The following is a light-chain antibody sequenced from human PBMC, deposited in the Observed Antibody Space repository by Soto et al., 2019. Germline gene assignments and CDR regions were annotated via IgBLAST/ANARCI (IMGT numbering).Light chain of an antibody. Sequence: DIQFSKSPSFVSASVADRVTIPCRASQGISSYLAWYQQKPGKAPKLLIYAASTLQSGVPSRFSGSGYGTDFTLTISSLQPEDVATYYCQKYNSAPWTFGPGTKVDIK. CDR2: AAS. V-gene: IGKV1-27*01. J-gene: IGKJ3*01. CDR1: QGISSY. CDR3: QKYNSAPWT.